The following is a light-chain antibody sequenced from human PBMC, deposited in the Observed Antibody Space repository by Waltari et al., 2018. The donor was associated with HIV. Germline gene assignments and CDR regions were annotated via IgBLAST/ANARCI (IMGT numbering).Light chain of an antibody. CDR3: QQSYSTPPGGT. J-gene: IGKJ2*01. V-gene: IGKV1-39*01. CDR2: AAS. CDR1: QSISSY. Sequence: DIQMTQSPSSLSASVGDRVTITCRASQSISSYLNWYQQKPGKVPKLLIYAASSLQSGVPSRFSGSGSGTDFTLTISSLQPEDFATYYCQQSYSTPPGGTFGQGTKLEIK.